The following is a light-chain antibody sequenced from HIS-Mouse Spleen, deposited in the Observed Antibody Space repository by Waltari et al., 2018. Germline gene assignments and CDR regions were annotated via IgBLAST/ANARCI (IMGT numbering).Light chain of an antibody. Sequence: QSALTQPASVSGSPGQSITISCTGTSSDVGSYNLVSWYQQHPGKAPKRMVDEGSKRPSGGSNRFSGSKSGNTASLTISGLQAEDEADYYCCSYAGSSTFVVFGGGTKLTVL. CDR2: EGS. J-gene: IGLJ2*01. CDR1: SSDVGSYNL. CDR3: CSYAGSSTFVV. V-gene: IGLV2-23*03.